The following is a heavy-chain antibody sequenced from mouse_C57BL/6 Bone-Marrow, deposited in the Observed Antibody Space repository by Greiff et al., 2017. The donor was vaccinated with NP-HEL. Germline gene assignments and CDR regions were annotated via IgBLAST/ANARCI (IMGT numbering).Heavy chain of an antibody. V-gene: IGHV5-9*01. CDR1: GFTFSSYT. Sequence: EVHLVESGGGLVKPGGSLKLSCAASGFTFSSYTMSWVRQTPGKGLEWVANISGGGGNTYYPDSVKGRFTISRDNAKNTLYLQMSSLRSEDTALYYCARGGLLALFAYWGQGTPLTVSA. D-gene: IGHD2-3*01. J-gene: IGHJ3*01. CDR3: ARGGLLALFAY. CDR2: ISGGGGNT.